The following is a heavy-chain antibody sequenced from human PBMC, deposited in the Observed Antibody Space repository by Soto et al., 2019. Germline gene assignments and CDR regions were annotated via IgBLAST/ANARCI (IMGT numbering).Heavy chain of an antibody. J-gene: IGHJ4*02. Sequence: SVKVSCKASGGTFSSYAISWVRQAPGQGLEWMGGIIPMYGKTNYAQKLQGRVTMTTDTSTSTAYMELRSLRSDDTAVYYCARDSPPVDYWGQGTLVTVSS. CDR1: GGTFSSYA. V-gene: IGHV1-69*05. CDR2: IIPMYGKT. CDR3: ARDSPPVDY.